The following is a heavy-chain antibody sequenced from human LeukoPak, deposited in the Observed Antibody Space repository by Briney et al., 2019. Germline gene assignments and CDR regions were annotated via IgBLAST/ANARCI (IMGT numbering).Heavy chain of an antibody. CDR3: ARIRPYNWNIDY. V-gene: IGHV1-18*01. Sequence: ASVKVSCKASGYTFTSYGISWVRQAPGQGLEWMGWISAYNGNTNYAQNLRGRVTMTTDTSTSTAYMELRSLRSDDTAVYYCARIRPYNWNIDYWGQGTLVTVSS. CDR1: GYTFTSYG. CDR2: ISAYNGNT. J-gene: IGHJ4*02. D-gene: IGHD1-1*01.